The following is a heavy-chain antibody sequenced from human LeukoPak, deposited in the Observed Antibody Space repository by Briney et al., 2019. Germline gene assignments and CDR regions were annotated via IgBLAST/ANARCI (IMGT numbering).Heavy chain of an antibody. V-gene: IGHV4-4*08. D-gene: IGHD4-17*01. J-gene: IGHJ4*02. CDR2: IYSSGTT. Sequence: SETLSLTCTVSGASIRSFYWSWIRQPAGRRLEWIWHIYSSGTTYYNPSLKSRVTISVDTSKNQFSLKLSSVTAADTAVYYCARYHGDYSFDYWGQGTLVTLSS. CDR1: GASIRSFY. CDR3: ARYHGDYSFDY.